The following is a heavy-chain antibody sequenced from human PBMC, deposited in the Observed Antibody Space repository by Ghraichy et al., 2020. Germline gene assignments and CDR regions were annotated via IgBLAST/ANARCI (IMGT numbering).Heavy chain of an antibody. CDR1: GFTFRTHS. J-gene: IGHJ6*02. D-gene: IGHD6-13*01. CDR2: ISHDGNFN. CDR3: AREIKSSSWSYYYYAMDV. V-gene: IGHV3-30-3*01. Sequence: GGSLRLSCAASGFTFRTHSMHWVRQAPGKGLEWVAVISHDGNFNYYADSVKGRFTISRDNSKNTLYLQMNSLRAEDTALYYCAREIKSSSWSYYYYAMDVWGLGTTVTVSS.